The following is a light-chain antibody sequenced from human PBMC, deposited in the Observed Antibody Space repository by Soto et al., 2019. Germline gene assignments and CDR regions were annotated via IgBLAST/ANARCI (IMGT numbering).Light chain of an antibody. Sequence: EIVLTQSPGTLSLSPGERATLSCRASQSVNSNLAWYQQKAGQAPRLLIYGASSRAPGIPDRFSGSGSGTDFTLTISRLEPEDFAVYYCQQHGISHITFGQGTRLEI. CDR2: GAS. J-gene: IGKJ5*01. CDR1: QSVNSN. CDR3: QQHGISHIT. V-gene: IGKV3-20*01.